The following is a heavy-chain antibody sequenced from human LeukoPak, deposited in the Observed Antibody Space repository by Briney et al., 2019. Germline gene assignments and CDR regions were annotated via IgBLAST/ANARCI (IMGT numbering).Heavy chain of an antibody. D-gene: IGHD1-26*01. Sequence: SVKVSCKASGCTFSSYAISWVRLAPGQGLEWMGRIIPISGTANYAQKFQGRFTITADKSTSTVYMELTSLRSEDTAVYYCARDNGPWHGGSYATAFVPWGEGTLVTVSS. CDR2: IIPISGTA. V-gene: IGHV1-69*06. J-gene: IGHJ5*02. CDR3: ARDNGPWHGGSYATAFVP. CDR1: GCTFSSYA.